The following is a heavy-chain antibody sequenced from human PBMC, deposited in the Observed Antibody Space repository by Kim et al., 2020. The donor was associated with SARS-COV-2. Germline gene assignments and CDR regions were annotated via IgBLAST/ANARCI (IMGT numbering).Heavy chain of an antibody. Sequence: GGSLRLSCAASGFTFSSYGMHWVRQAPGKGLEWVAVISYDGSNKYYADSVKGRFTISRDNSKNTLYLQMNSLRAEDTAVYYCAKDEIVVVVAATSLGYYYYGMDVWGQGTTVTVSS. CDR1: GFTFSSYG. CDR2: ISYDGSNK. CDR3: AKDEIVVVVAATSLGYYYYGMDV. J-gene: IGHJ6*02. D-gene: IGHD2-15*01. V-gene: IGHV3-30*18.